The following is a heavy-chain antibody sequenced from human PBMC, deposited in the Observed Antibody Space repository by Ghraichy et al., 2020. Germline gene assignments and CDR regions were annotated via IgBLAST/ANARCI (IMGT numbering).Heavy chain of an antibody. CDR3: AKNPPGGITMVRGEQTRLDY. D-gene: IGHD3-10*01. Sequence: GGSLRLSCAASGFTFSSYAMSWVRQAPGKGLEWVSAISGSGGSTYYADSVKGRFTISRDNSKNTLYLQMNSLRAEDTAVYYCAKNPPGGITMVRGEQTRLDYWGQGTLVTVSS. J-gene: IGHJ4*02. V-gene: IGHV3-23*01. CDR2: ISGSGGST. CDR1: GFTFSSYA.